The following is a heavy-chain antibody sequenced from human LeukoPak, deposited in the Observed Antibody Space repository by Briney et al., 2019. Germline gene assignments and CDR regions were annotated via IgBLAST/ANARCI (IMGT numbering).Heavy chain of an antibody. CDR2: INPSGRST. J-gene: IGHJ4*02. CDR1: GYSITDYY. CDR3: ARDAEGGSSRYDY. D-gene: IGHD6-13*01. Sequence: VASVKVSCKAYGYSITDYYGHWVRQAPGQGLEWMGIINPSGRSTTNAQKFQGRVTLTRDTSTNTIYMELSSLRSDDTAVYYCARDAEGGSSRYDYWGQGTLVTVSS. V-gene: IGHV1-46*01.